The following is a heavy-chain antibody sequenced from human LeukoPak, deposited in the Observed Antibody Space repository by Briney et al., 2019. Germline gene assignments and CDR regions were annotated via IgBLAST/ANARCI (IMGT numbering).Heavy chain of an antibody. V-gene: IGHV3-48*03. CDR2: ISSSGSTI. CDR1: GFTFSSYE. Sequence: GGSLRLSCAASGFTFSSYEKNWVRQAPGKGLEWVSYISSSGSTIYYADSVKGRFTISRDNAKNSLYLQMNSLRAEDTAVYYCARAAGYELFDYWGQGTLVTVSS. CDR3: ARAAGYELFDY. D-gene: IGHD5-12*01. J-gene: IGHJ4*02.